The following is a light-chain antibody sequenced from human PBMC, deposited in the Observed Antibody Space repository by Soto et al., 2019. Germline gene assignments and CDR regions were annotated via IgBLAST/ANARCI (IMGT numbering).Light chain of an antibody. J-gene: IGKJ1*01. V-gene: IGKV3-20*01. CDR2: GAY. CDR3: QQYIGLPRT. CDR1: QRVTSNS. Sequence: EIVLTQSPGTLSLSPGERATLSCRASQRVTSNSLAWFQQIPGQAPRLLIYGAYNRATGIPDRFSGSGSGTDFTLTIRRLEPEDFAVYYCQQYIGLPRTFGQGTKVDIK.